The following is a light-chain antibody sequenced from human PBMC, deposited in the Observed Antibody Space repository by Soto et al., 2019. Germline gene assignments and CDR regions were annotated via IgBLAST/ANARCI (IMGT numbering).Light chain of an antibody. Sequence: QSALTQPRSVSGSPGQSVTISYTGTSSDVGGYIYVSWYQQYPAKAPKVMIYDVSRRPSGVPDRFSGSKSGNTASLTISGLQAEDEAVYYCCSYAGNKTVVFGGGTKLTVL. CDR2: DVS. CDR3: CSYAGNKTVV. V-gene: IGLV2-11*01. CDR1: SSDVGGYIY. J-gene: IGLJ3*02.